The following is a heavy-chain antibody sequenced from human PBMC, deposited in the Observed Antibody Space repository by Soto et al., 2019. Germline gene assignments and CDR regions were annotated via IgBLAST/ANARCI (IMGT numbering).Heavy chain of an antibody. Sequence: GESLKISCKGSGYRFSSYWIAWVRQMPGKGLEWMGIIYPGDSDTRYSPSFEGQVTISADKSNSTAYPQWSSLKASDTAMYDCARQGSNGAYYYYGMDVWGRGTTVTV. D-gene: IGHD3-16*01. V-gene: IGHV5-51*01. CDR3: ARQGSNGAYYYYGMDV. J-gene: IGHJ6*02. CDR1: GYRFSSYW. CDR2: IYPGDSDT.